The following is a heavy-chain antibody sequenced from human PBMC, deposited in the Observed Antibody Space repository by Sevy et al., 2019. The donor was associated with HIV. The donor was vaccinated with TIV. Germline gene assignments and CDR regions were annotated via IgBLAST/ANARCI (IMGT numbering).Heavy chain of an antibody. J-gene: IGHJ5*02. V-gene: IGHV3-48*03. CDR3: ARVDANYDKGFDP. CDR2: ISSSGTTI. CDR1: GFTFSSYE. D-gene: IGHD3-22*01. Sequence: GGSLRLSCEASGFTFSSYEMNWVRQAPGKGLEWVSYISSSGTTIKYADSVKDRFTISRDNAKNSLYMQMNSLRAEDMAVYYCARVDANYDKGFDPWGQGTLVTVSS.